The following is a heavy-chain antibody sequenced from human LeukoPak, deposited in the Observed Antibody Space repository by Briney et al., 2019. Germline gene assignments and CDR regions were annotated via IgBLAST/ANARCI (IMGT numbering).Heavy chain of an antibody. CDR1: GFTFTYHW. D-gene: IGHD1-14*01. CDR2: IDEHGSSQ. V-gene: IGHV3-7*01. J-gene: IGHJ4*02. Sequence: GGSLRLSCASSGFTFTYHWMSWVRQAPGKGLEWVANIDEHGSSQFYAAAVQGRFTISRDNARNSVSLQMTSLRGEDTALYFCSKHEGRNFGSWGQGTLVTVSS. CDR3: SKHEGRNFGS.